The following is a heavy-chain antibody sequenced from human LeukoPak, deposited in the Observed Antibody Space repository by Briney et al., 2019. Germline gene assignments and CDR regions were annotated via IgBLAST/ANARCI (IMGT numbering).Heavy chain of an antibody. J-gene: IGHJ4*01. D-gene: IGHD4-23*01. CDR3: AKDLGYGVNSAIDY. CDR1: GFTLSTYA. V-gene: IGHV3-23*01. Sequence: GGSLRLSCAASGFTLSTYAMSWVRQAPGKGLEWVSAISSGAGGTYYADSVKGRFTISRDNSKNTLFLQMNSLRAEDTAVYYCAKDLGYGVNSAIDYWXXXTXVTVSS. CDR2: ISSGAGGT.